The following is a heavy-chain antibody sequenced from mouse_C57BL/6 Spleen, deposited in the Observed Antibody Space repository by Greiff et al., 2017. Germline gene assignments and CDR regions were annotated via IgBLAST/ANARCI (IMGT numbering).Heavy chain of an antibody. D-gene: IGHD1-1*01. J-gene: IGHJ1*03. CDR2: INYDGSST. Sequence: DVKLVESEGGLVQPGSSMKLSCTASGFTFSDYYMAWVRQVPEKGLEWVANINYDGSSTYYLDSLKSRFIISRDNAKNILYLQMSSLKSEDTATYYCARGVYYYGSSYHFDVWGTGTSVTVSS. CDR3: ARGVYYYGSSYHFDV. V-gene: IGHV5-16*01. CDR1: GFTFSDYY.